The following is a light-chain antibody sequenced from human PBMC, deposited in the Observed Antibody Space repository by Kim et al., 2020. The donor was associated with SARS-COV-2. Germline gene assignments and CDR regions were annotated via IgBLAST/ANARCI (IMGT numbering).Light chain of an antibody. J-gene: IGKJ2*01. Sequence: PGESATLSCRASQSIGSSLAWYQHKPGQAPRLLIYDAFNRATGIPARFSGSGPGTDFTLTISSLEPEDFAVYYCQQRSNWYTFGQGTKLEIK. CDR1: QSIGSS. CDR2: DAF. CDR3: QQRSNWYT. V-gene: IGKV3-11*01.